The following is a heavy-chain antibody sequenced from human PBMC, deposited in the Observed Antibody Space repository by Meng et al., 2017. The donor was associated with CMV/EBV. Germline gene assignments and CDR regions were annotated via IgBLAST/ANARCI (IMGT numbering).Heavy chain of an antibody. D-gene: IGHD1-26*01. CDR1: PYTFIDHH. J-gene: IGHJ4*02. CDR2: INPNSGGT. V-gene: IGHV1-2*02. Sequence: ASVKVSCKASPYTFIDHHMHWVRQAPGQGLEWMGWINPNSGGTNYAQKFQGRVTMTRDTSISTAYMELSRLRSDDTAVYYCARGNTINSGSYFYYFDYWGQGTLVTVSS. CDR3: ARGNTINSGSYFYYFDY.